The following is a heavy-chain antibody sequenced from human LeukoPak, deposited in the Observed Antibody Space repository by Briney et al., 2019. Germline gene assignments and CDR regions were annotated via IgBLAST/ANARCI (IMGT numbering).Heavy chain of an antibody. CDR3: ARDLGGWLPEAFDI. D-gene: IGHD5-12*01. J-gene: IGHJ3*02. V-gene: IGHV1-69*13. CDR1: GGTFSSYA. Sequence: ASVKVSCKASGGTFSSYAISWVRQAPGQGLEWMGGIIPIFGTANYAQKFQGRVTITADESTSTAYMELSSLRSEDTAVYYCARDLGGWLPEAFDIWGQGTMVTVSS. CDR2: IIPIFGTA.